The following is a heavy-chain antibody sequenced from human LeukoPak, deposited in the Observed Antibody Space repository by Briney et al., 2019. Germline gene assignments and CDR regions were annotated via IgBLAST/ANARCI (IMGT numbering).Heavy chain of an antibody. CDR1: GGSISSGGYS. J-gene: IGHJ4*02. Sequence: PSETLSLTCAVSGGSISSGGYSWSWIRQPPGKGLEWIGYIYHSGSTYYNPSLKSRVTTSVDRSKNQFSLKLSSVTAADTAVYYCASYNGSGSGYFDYWGQGTLVTVSS. CDR3: ASYNGSGSGYFDY. D-gene: IGHD3-10*01. CDR2: IYHSGST. V-gene: IGHV4-30-2*01.